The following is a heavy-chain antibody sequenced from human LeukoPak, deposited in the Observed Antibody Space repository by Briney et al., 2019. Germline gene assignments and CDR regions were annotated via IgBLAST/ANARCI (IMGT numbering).Heavy chain of an antibody. CDR2: IIPIFGTA. CDR3: ARDGTGQVAFDY. J-gene: IGHJ4*02. V-gene: IGHV1-69*01. D-gene: IGHD1-1*01. Sequence: SVKVSCKAYGGTFSSYAISWVRQAPGQGLEWMGGIIPIFGTANYAQKFQGRVTITADESTSTAYMELSSLRSEDTAVYYCARDGTGQVAFDYWGQGTLVTVSS. CDR1: GGTFSSYA.